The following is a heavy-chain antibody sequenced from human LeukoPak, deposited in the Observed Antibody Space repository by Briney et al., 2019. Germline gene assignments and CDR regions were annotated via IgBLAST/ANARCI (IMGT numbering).Heavy chain of an antibody. D-gene: IGHD3-22*01. V-gene: IGHV3-21*01. CDR3: ARAGPGDDYYDSSPFYFDY. J-gene: IGHJ4*02. CDR2: ISSSSSYI. Sequence: PGGSLRLSCAASGFTFSSYSMNWVRQAPGKGLEWVSSISSSSSYIYYADSVKGRFTISRDNAKNSLYLQMNSLRAEDTAVYYCARAGPGDDYYDSSPFYFDYWGQGTLVTVSS. CDR1: GFTFSSYS.